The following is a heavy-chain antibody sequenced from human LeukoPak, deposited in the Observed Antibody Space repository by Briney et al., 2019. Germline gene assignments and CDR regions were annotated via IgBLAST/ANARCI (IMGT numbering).Heavy chain of an antibody. Sequence: GGSLRLSCAASGFIFSNSGMHWVRQAPGKGLEWVTVIYTDGSTKYYADSVKGRFTISRDNSQNTLYLQMNSLRAEDTAVYYCASNSGGRRYYFTEWGQGTLVTVSS. CDR3: ASNSGGRRYYFTE. J-gene: IGHJ4*02. V-gene: IGHV3-33*03. D-gene: IGHD3-10*01. CDR2: IYTDGSTK. CDR1: GFIFSNSG.